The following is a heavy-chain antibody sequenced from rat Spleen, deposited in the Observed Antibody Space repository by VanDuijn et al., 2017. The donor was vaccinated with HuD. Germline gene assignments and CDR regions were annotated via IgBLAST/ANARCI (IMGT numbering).Heavy chain of an antibody. Sequence: EVQLVESGGGLVQPGRSLKLSCAASGFTFDDYYMAWVRQAPKKGLEWVATIRYDGGSTYYRDSVKGRFTISRDNAKSTLYLQMDSLRSEDTATYYCARHEGNSGYYFDYWGQGVMVTVSS. V-gene: IGHV5-7*01. J-gene: IGHJ2*01. CDR1: GFTFDDYY. D-gene: IGHD4-3*01. CDR2: IRYDGGST. CDR3: ARHEGNSGYYFDY.